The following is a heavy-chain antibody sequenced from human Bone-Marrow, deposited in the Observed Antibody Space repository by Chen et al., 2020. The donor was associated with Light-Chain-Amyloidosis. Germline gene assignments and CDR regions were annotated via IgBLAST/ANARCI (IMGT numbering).Heavy chain of an antibody. Sequence: EVQLEQSGPEVKKPGESLKISCKVSGYTFPNYWIGWGRQMPGKGLEWMGVIYPDDSDARYSPSFEGQVTISADKSITTAYLQWGSLKASDTAMYYCARRRDGYNFDYWGQGTLVTVSS. CDR2: IYPDDSDA. CDR3: ARRRDGYNFDY. D-gene: IGHD5-12*01. CDR1: GYTFPNYW. V-gene: IGHV5-51*01. J-gene: IGHJ4*02.